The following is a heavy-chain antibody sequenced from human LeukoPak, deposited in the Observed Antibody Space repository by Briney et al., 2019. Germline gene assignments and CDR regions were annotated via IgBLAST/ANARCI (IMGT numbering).Heavy chain of an antibody. D-gene: IGHD1-26*01. CDR1: GDSVSSSTTA. CDR2: TYYRSKWYN. J-gene: IGHJ4*02. CDR3: GRGVGATKGPFDY. V-gene: IGHV6-1*01. Sequence: SQTLSLTCAIFGDSVSSSTTAWNWIRQSPSRGLEWLGRTYYRSKWYNDYAVSVKSRITISPDTSKNQFSLQLNSVTPEDTAVYYCGRGVGATKGPFDYWGQGILVTVSS.